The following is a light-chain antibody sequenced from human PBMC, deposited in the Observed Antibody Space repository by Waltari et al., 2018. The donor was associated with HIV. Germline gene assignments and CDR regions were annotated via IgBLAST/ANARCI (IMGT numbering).Light chain of an antibody. CDR2: DAS. V-gene: IGKV3-11*01. Sequence: EIVLTQSPATLSLSPGERATLSCRADENIGIYLAWYQQRPGQAPRLVIYDASKRATGIPVRFSGSGSGTVFTLTISGLEPEDSAVYYCQQRSNWPPYTFGQGTSLEIK. J-gene: IGKJ2*01. CDR1: ENIGIY. CDR3: QQRSNWPPYT.